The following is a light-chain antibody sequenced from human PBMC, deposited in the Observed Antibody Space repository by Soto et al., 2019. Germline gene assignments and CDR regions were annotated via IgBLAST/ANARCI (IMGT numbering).Light chain of an antibody. Sequence: DIQMTEAPSTLSASVGGRVTITFRASQSIGTWLAWYQHRPGKAPSLLIYDASTLRSGVTSRFSGSGSGTEFTLTISSLQDDDFETYYCQQSDTYQNTCGKGTRRELK. CDR2: DAS. CDR1: QSIGTW. CDR3: QQSDTYQNT. J-gene: IGKJ5*01. V-gene: IGKV1-5*01.